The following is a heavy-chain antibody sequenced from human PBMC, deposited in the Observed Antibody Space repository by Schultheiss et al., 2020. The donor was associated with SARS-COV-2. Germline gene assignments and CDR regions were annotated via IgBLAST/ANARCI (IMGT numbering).Heavy chain of an antibody. J-gene: IGHJ4*02. Sequence: SETLSLTCTVSGGSVSSGYYWGWIRQPPGKGLEWIGYIYYSGSTNYNPSLKSRIAISVDTSKDQFSLRLYSVSAADTAVYYCARGDWNDVGYWGQGTLVTVSS. CDR1: GGSVSSGYY. CDR2: IYYSGST. V-gene: IGHV4-61*01. D-gene: IGHD1-1*01. CDR3: ARGDWNDVGY.